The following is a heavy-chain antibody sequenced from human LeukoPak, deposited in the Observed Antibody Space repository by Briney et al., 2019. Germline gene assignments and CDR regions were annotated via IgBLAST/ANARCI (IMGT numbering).Heavy chain of an antibody. Sequence: GGSLRLSWAASGFPFNAYWMTWFRQAPGKGLEWVATIRQDGDTKYYVDSVKGRFTISRDNAMNSLYLQMNSPRAEDTAIYYCARSLPYGTTWYGRSDFWGQGTLVTVSS. CDR3: ARSLPYGTTWYGRSDF. J-gene: IGHJ4*02. V-gene: IGHV3-7*03. CDR1: GFPFNAYW. D-gene: IGHD6-13*01. CDR2: IRQDGDTK.